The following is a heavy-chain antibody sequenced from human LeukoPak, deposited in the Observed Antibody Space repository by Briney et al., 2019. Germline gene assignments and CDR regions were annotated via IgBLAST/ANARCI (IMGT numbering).Heavy chain of an antibody. Sequence: GGSLRLSCGASGFTLSSYSMDWVRQAPGKGLEWVSHINSYSNTIYYADSVKGRFTISRDNAGNSLYLQMNCLRAEDTAVYYCARVLLERPGIDSFDIWGQGTMVTVSS. CDR2: INSYSNTI. D-gene: IGHD1-1*01. CDR1: GFTLSSYS. CDR3: ARVLLERPGIDSFDI. V-gene: IGHV3-48*01. J-gene: IGHJ3*02.